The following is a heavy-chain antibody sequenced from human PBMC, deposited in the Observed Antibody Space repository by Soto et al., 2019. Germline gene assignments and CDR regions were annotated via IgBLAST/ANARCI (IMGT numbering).Heavy chain of an antibody. D-gene: IGHD2-15*01. J-gene: IGHJ5*02. Sequence: SETLSLTCTVSGGSISSGGYCWSWIRQHPGKGLEWIGYIYYSGSTYYNPSLKSRVTISVDTSKNQFSLKLSSVTAADTAVYYCARADCSGGSCYSTYLSRWFDPWGQGTLVTVSS. CDR1: GGSISSGGYC. CDR3: ARADCSGGSCYSTYLSRWFDP. V-gene: IGHV4-31*03. CDR2: IYYSGST.